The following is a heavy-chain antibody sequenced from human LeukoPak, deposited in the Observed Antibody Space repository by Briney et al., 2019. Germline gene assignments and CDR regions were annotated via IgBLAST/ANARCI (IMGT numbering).Heavy chain of an antibody. CDR3: ARRRGYYYYYMDV. Sequence: ASVKASCKASGYTFTSYGISGVRQAPGQGLERMGWISAYNGNRNYAQKLQGRVTMTTDTSTSTAYMELRSLRSDDTAVYYCARRRGYYYYYMDVWGKGTTVTVSS. CDR1: GYTFTSYG. V-gene: IGHV1-18*01. J-gene: IGHJ6*03. CDR2: ISAYNGNR. D-gene: IGHD3-16*01.